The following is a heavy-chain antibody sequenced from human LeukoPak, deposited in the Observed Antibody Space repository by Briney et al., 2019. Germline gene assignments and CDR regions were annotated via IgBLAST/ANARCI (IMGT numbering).Heavy chain of an antibody. CDR2: INSDGSST. CDR1: GFTFSSYW. D-gene: IGHD3-10*01. J-gene: IGHJ4*02. CDR3: AKGMAAYGSGSLFDY. Sequence: PGGSLRLSCAASGFTFSSYWMHWVRQAPGKGLVWVSRINSDGSSTTYADSVKGRFTISRDNAKNTLYLQMNSLRAEDTAVYYCAKGMAAYGSGSLFDYWGQGTLVTVSS. V-gene: IGHV3-74*01.